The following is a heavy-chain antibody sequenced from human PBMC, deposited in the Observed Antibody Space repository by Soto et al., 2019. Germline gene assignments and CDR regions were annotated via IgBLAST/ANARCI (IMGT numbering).Heavy chain of an antibody. CDR3: AKDPATPGTFWFFEL. D-gene: IGHD1-1*01. Sequence: PGASLKISCAASAFTFGDYTMHWVRQAPGKGLEWVSFINGDATQTRYADSVKGRFTISRDNSKNSLFLQMDRLRSEDSAFYYFAKDPATPGTFWFFELWAMAPWSPSPQ. CDR1: AFTFGDYT. CDR2: INGDATQT. V-gene: IGHV3-43*02. J-gene: IGHJ2*01.